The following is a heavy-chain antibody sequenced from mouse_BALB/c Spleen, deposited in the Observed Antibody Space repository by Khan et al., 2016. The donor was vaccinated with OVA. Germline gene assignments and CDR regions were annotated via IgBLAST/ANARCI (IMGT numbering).Heavy chain of an antibody. CDR1: GYTFTSYW. Sequence: QVQLKESGPELVRPAPSVKLSCKASGYTFTSYWMNWVKQRPRQGLEWIVMYDPSDSETHYNQMFKDKATLTLDKSSSTVYMQLSSLTSEDSAVYYCTRREKYGYDASGFACWGQGTLVTVSA. CDR2: YDPSDSET. CDR3: TRREKYGYDASGFAC. D-gene: IGHD2-2*01. V-gene: IGHV1-52*01. J-gene: IGHJ3*01.